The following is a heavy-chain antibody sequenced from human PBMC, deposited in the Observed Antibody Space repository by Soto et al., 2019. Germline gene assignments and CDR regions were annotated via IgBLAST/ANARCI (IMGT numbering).Heavy chain of an antibody. J-gene: IGHJ3*02. CDR3: ARYYYDSSGYYSPDAFDI. CDR2: IIPIFGTA. V-gene: IGHV1-69*13. CDR1: GGTFRSYA. Sequence: SVKVSCKASGGTFRSYAISWVRQAPGQGLEWMGGIIPIFGTANYAQKFQGRVTITADESTSTAYMELSSLRSEDTAVYYCARYYYDSSGYYSPDAFDIWGQGTMVTVSS. D-gene: IGHD3-22*01.